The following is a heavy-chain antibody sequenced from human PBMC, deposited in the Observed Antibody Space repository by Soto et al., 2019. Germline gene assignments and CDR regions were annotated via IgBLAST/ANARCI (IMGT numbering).Heavy chain of an antibody. CDR2: ISAYNGNT. V-gene: IGHV1-18*01. D-gene: IGHD4-17*01. J-gene: IGHJ6*02. Sequence: QVQLVPSGAEVKKPGASVKVSCKASGYTFTSYGISWVRQAPGQGLEWMGWISAYNGNTNYAQKLRGRVTMTTDTSTSPAYMELRRLRSDDTAVYYCASSRTSHGTVTRDYYYGMDVWGQGTTVTVSS. CDR3: ASSRTSHGTVTRDYYYGMDV. CDR1: GYTFTSYG.